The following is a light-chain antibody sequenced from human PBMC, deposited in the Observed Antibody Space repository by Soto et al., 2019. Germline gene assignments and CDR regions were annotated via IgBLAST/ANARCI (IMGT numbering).Light chain of an antibody. Sequence: QSVLTQPPSVSGAPGQRVTISCIGSSSNIGAGYDVHWYQQLPGTAPKLLIYGNTNRPSGVPDRFSASKSGTSASLAITGLQAEDVADYYCQSYDSSLSGVFGGGTKLTVL. V-gene: IGLV1-40*01. J-gene: IGLJ2*01. CDR1: SSNIGAGYD. CDR2: GNT. CDR3: QSYDSSLSGV.